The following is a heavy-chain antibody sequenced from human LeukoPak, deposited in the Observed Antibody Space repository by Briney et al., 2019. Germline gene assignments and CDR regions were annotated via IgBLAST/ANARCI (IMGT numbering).Heavy chain of an antibody. CDR2: ISYDGSNK. Sequence: SGGSLRLSCAASGFTFSSYGIHWVRRAPGKGLEWVAVISYDGSNKFYADSVKGRFTISRDNSKNTLYLQMNSLRAEDTAVYYCARDHLDYWGQGTLVTVSS. CDR1: GFTFSSYG. CDR3: ARDHLDY. V-gene: IGHV3-30*03. J-gene: IGHJ4*02.